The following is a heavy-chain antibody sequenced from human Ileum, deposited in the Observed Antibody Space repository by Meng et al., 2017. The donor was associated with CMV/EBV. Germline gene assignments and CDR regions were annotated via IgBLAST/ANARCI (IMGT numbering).Heavy chain of an antibody. CDR1: GFTFSNHC. V-gene: IGHV3-7*01. D-gene: IGHD3-16*01. J-gene: IGHJ4*02. Sequence: GESLKISCTASGFTFSNHCMTWVRQGPGKGLEWVANINEDGSDIYYADSVKGRFTISRDNAKNSLNLQMNTLRAEDTAIYYCARDMRIYTNYVYYWGQGALVTVSS. CDR2: INEDGSDI. CDR3: ARDMRIYTNYVYY.